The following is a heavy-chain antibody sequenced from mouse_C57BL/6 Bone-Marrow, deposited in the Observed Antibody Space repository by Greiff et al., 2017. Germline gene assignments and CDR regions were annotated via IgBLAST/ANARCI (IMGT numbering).Heavy chain of an antibody. V-gene: IGHV1-26*01. Sequence: EVQLQQSGPELVKPGASVKISCKASGYTFTDYYMNWVKQSHGKSLEWIGDINPNNGGTSYNQKFKGKATLTVDKSSSTAYMELRSLTSEDSAVYYCARNDGNLEIHWGQGTSVTVSS. CDR2: INPNNGGT. CDR1: GYTFTDYY. J-gene: IGHJ4*01. CDR3: ARNDGNLEIH. D-gene: IGHD2-1*01.